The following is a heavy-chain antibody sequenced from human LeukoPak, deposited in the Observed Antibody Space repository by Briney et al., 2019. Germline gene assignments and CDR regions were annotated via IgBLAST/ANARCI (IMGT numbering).Heavy chain of an antibody. V-gene: IGHV3-21*01. CDR3: ARDPPRLRLDY. CDR1: GCTFSSYS. Sequence: PGGSLRLSCAASGCTFSSYSMNWVRQAPGKGLEWVSSMSSSSSYIYYADSVKGRFTISRDNAKNSLYLQMNSLRAEDTAVYYCARDPPRLRLDYWGQGTLVTVSS. J-gene: IGHJ4*02. D-gene: IGHD5-12*01. CDR2: MSSSSSYI.